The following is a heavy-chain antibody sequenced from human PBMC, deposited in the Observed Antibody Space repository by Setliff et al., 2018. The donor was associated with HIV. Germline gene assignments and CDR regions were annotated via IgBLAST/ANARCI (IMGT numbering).Heavy chain of an antibody. J-gene: IGHJ4*02. D-gene: IGHD1-1*01. CDR3: ARVFRNLPDY. V-gene: IGHV1-3*01. CDR2: INAGNGNT. Sequence: ASVKVSCKASGYTFTNYAMHWVRQAPGQRLEWMGWINAGNGNTKYSQKIQGRVTITSDTSKNQLSLHLTSVTPEDTAVYYCARVFRNLPDYWGQGTLVTVSS. CDR1: GYTFTNYA.